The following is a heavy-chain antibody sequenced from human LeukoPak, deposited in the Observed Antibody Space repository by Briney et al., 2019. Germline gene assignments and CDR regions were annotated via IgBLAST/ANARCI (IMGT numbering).Heavy chain of an antibody. CDR1: GFTFSSYW. Sequence: GGSLRLSCAASGFTFSSYWMSWVRQAPGKGLEWAANIKQHGSEKYYVDSVEGRFTISRDNAKNSLYLQMNSLRAEDTAVYYCARGGTTVTARDYFDYWGQGTLVTVSS. CDR3: ARGGTTVTARDYFDY. CDR2: IKQHGSEK. V-gene: IGHV3-7*01. J-gene: IGHJ4*02. D-gene: IGHD4-11*01.